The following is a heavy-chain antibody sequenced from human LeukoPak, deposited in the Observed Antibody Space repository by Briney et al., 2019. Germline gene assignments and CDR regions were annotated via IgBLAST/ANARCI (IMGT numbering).Heavy chain of an antibody. Sequence: SETLSLTCTVSGGSISSSSYYWGWIRQPPGKGLEWIGSIYYSGSTYYNPSLKSRVTISVDTSKNQFSLKLSSVTAADTAVYYCAHFAGDFWSGRPSYFDYWGQGTLVTVSS. CDR3: AHFAGDFWSGRPSYFDY. CDR2: IYYSGST. CDR1: GGSISSSSYY. V-gene: IGHV4-39*07. J-gene: IGHJ4*02. D-gene: IGHD3-3*01.